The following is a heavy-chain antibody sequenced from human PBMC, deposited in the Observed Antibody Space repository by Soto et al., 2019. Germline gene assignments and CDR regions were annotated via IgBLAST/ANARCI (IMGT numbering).Heavy chain of an antibody. J-gene: IGHJ5*02. Sequence: TLSLTCTVSGGPLSSGSYYWSWIRQSPGQGLEWIGYIYYSGTTKYNPSLKSRVSISVDTSKNQFSLRLTSLSAADTAVYYCASAASPYFDLLSAFHPWGQGTLVTVSS. V-gene: IGHV4-61*01. D-gene: IGHD3-9*01. CDR2: IYYSGTT. CDR1: GGPLSSGSYY. CDR3: ASAASPYFDLLSAFHP.